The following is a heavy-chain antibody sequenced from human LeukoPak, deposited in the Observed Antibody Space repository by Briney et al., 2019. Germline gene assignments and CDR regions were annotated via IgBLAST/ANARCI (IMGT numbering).Heavy chain of an antibody. J-gene: IGHJ5*02. CDR1: GGSISSSSYD. CDR2: IYYRGST. D-gene: IGHD2-15*01. CDR3: ARDSHGYCSGGSCYSGGWFDP. V-gene: IGHV4-39*07. Sequence: WETLSLTCPVSGGSISSSSYDWGWIRPPPGQGLGWIGSIYYRGSTYYNPSLKSRLTISVDTSKNHFSLKLSPVTAADTAVYYCARDSHGYCSGGSCYSGGWFDPWGQGTLVTVSS.